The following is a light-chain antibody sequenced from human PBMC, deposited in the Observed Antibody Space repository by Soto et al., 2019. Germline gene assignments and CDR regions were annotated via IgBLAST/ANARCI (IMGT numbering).Light chain of an antibody. J-gene: IGKJ4*01. CDR1: QSVSSF. Sequence: ETVLTQSPATLSLSPGEGATLSCRASQSVSSFLAWYQQKPGQAPRLLIYDASNRATGIPARFSGSGSGTDFTLTISSLEPEDFAVYYCHQHTNWPLTFGGGTKVEIK. CDR3: HQHTNWPLT. CDR2: DAS. V-gene: IGKV3-11*01.